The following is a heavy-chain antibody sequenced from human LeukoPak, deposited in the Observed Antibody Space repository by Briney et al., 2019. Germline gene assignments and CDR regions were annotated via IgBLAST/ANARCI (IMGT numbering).Heavy chain of an antibody. J-gene: IGHJ3*02. CDR3: ARDSVDAFDI. CDR2: IYYSGST. CDR1: VETLSGYY. V-gene: IGHV4-59*01. Sequence: PSETLSLNCAVYVETLSGYYWSWIRQPPGKGLEWIGYIYYSGSTNYNPSLKSRVTISVDTSKNQFSLKLSSVTAADTAVYYCARDSVDAFDIWGQGTMVTVSS.